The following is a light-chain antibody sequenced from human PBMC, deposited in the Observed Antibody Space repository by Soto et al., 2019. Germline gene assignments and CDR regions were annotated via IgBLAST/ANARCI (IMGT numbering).Light chain of an antibody. CDR2: DAS. J-gene: IGKJ1*01. V-gene: IGKV3-11*01. Sequence: EIVLTQSPATLSLSPGEGATLSCRASQTIHNYLAWYQQKPCQPPRLLIYDASNSAAGIPAKFSGSGSGPDFTLTISSMEPEDSTVYYCQQRSAWPPTFGQGTKV. CDR3: QQRSAWPPT. CDR1: QTIHNY.